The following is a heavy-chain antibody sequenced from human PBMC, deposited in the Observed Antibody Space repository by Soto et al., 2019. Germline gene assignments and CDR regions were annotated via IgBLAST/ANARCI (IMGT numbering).Heavy chain of an antibody. CDR1: VGPIRSSNW. CDR3: ARDTYYYDSSGQY. CDR2: IYHRGST. Sequence: ETLSLICAVSVGPIRSSNWWSLVRPPPGKGLEWIGEIYHRGSTNYNPSLKSRVTISVDKSKNQFSLKLSSVTAADTAVYYCARDTYYYDSSGQYWGQGTLVTGSS. D-gene: IGHD3-22*01. V-gene: IGHV4-4*02. J-gene: IGHJ4*02.